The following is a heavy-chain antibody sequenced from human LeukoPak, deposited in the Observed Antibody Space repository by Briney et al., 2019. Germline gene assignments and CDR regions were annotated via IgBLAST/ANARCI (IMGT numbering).Heavy chain of an antibody. Sequence: GGSLRLSCAASGFTFDDYGMNWVRQAPGKGLEWVSGINWNGGSTGYADSVKGRFTISRDNAKNSLYLQLNTLRAEDTAVYFCARGGLAFDYWGQGTLVTVSS. CDR2: INWNGGST. V-gene: IGHV3-20*04. CDR1: GFTFDDYG. CDR3: ARGGLAFDY. D-gene: IGHD3/OR15-3a*01. J-gene: IGHJ4*02.